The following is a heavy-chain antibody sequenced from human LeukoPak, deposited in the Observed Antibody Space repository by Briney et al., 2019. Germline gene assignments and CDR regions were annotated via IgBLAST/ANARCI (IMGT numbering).Heavy chain of an antibody. V-gene: IGHV1-46*01. CDR2: INSGGGFT. D-gene: IGHD6-13*01. J-gene: IGHJ4*02. CDR3: ARGYNSNWRDLFDY. Sequence: ASVNGSFKASGYTFTSYFMHRVRQAPGPGLEWMGIINSGGGFTTYAQNFQGRVTMTRDTSTSTIYMELSSLRSDDTAVYYCARGYNSNWRDLFDYWGQGTLVTLFS. CDR1: GYTFTSYF.